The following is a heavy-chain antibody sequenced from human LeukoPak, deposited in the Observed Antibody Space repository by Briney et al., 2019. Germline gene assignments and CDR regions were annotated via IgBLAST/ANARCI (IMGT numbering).Heavy chain of an antibody. CDR2: IYYSGST. J-gene: IGHJ5*02. CDR3: AGVVVNWFDP. D-gene: IGHD2-15*01. Sequence: SETLSLTCTVSGGSISSYYWSWIRQPPGKGLEWIGYIYYSGSTNYNPSLKSRVTISVDTSKNQFSLELSSVTAADTAVYYCAGVVVNWFDPWGQGTLVTVSS. CDR1: GGSISSYY. V-gene: IGHV4-59*08.